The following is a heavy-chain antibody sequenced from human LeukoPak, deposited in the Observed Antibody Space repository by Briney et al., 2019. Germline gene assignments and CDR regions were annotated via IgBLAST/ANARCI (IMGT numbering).Heavy chain of an antibody. CDR1: GYTFTSYY. Sequence: ASVKVSCKASGYTFTSYYMHWVRQAPGQGLEWMGIINPSGGSTSYAQKFQGRVTMTRDTSTSTVYMEMSSLRSEDTAVYYCARDGRRAANHRYYYGMDVWGQGTTVTVSS. CDR3: ARDGRRAANHRYYYGMDV. CDR2: INPSGGST. D-gene: IGHD2-15*01. V-gene: IGHV1-46*01. J-gene: IGHJ6*02.